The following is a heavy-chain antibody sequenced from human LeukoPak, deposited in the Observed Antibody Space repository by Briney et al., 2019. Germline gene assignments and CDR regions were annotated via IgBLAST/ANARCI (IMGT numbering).Heavy chain of an antibody. V-gene: IGHV3-23*01. CDR3: AKDRLGVSSLPDY. CDR1: GFTFDDYG. Sequence: GGSLRLSXAASGFTFDDYGMSWVRQAPGKGLEWVSAISGSGGSTYYADSEKGRFTISRDNSKNTLYLQMNSLRAEDTAVYYSAKDRLGVSSLPDYWGQGTLVTVSS. D-gene: IGHD2-8*01. CDR2: ISGSGGST. J-gene: IGHJ4*02.